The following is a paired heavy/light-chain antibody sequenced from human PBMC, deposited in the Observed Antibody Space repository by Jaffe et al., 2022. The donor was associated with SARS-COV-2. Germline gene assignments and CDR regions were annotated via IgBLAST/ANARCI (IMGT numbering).Light chain of an antibody. J-gene: IGLJ3*02. Sequence: SYELTQPPSVSVSPGQTARITCSGDALPKQYAYWYQQKPGQAPVLVIYKDSERPSGIPERFSGSSSGTTVTLTISGVQAEDEADYYCQSADSSGTSFNWVFGGGTKLTVL. V-gene: IGLV3-25*03. CDR2: KDS. CDR3: QSADSSGTSFNWV. CDR1: ALPKQY.
Heavy chain of an antibody. D-gene: IGHD4-17*01. J-gene: IGHJ1*01. CDR2: ISSSSSYI. Sequence: EVQLVESGGGLVKPGGSLRLSCAASGFTFSSYSMNWVRQAPGKGLEWVSSISSSSSYIYYADSVKGRFTISRDNAKNSLYLQMNSLRAEDTAVYYCARDYGDYVSSEYFQHWGQGTLVTVSS. CDR3: ARDYGDYVSSEYFQH. CDR1: GFTFSSYS. V-gene: IGHV3-21*01.